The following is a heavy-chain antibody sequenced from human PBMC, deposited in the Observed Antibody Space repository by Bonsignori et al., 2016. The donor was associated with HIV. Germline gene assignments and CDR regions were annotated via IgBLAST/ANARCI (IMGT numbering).Heavy chain of an antibody. CDR3: ARERGCSSTSCWSYYYYMDV. J-gene: IGHJ6*03. V-gene: IGHV3-11*01. CDR2: ISSSGSTI. D-gene: IGHD2-2*01. Sequence: GGSLRLSCAASGFTFSDYYMSWIRQAPGKGLEWVSYISSSGSTIYYADSVKGRFTISRDNAKNSLYLQMNSLRAEDTAVYYCARERGCSSTSCWSYYYYMDVWGQRDHGHRLL. CDR1: GFTFSDYY.